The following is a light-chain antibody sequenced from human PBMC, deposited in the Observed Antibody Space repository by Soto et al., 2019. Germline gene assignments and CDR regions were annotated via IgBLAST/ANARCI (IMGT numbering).Light chain of an antibody. CDR1: SSDVGGYNY. CDR3: SSYTSSSPYV. Sequence: QSALTQPASVSGSPGQSITISCTGTSSDVGGYNYVSWYQQHPGKAPKLMIYDVSNRPSGVSNRFSGSKSGNTASLTISGLQAEYEADYYSSSYTSSSPYVFGTGTKATVL. J-gene: IGLJ1*01. CDR2: DVS. V-gene: IGLV2-14*01.